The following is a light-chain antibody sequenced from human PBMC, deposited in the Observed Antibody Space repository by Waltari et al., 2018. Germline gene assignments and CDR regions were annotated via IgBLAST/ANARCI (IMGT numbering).Light chain of an antibody. CDR3: SSYAGSNNLV. J-gene: IGLJ3*02. CDR2: EGS. CDR1: SSDVGGSNY. V-gene: IGLV2-8*01. Sequence: QSALTQPPSASGSPGQSVTISCTGPSSDVGGSNYVSWYQQHPGKAPKLMIYEGSKRPSGVPDRFSGSKSGNTASLTVSGLQAEDEADYYCSSYAGSNNLVFGGGTKLTVL.